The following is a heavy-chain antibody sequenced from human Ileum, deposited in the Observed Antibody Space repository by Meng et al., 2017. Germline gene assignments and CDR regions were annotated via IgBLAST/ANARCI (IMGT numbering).Heavy chain of an antibody. CDR3: VRSNIFGWNPRDH. CDR1: GYTFTDYC. D-gene: IGHD3-3*02. V-gene: IGHV1-2*06. Sequence: QVRRVEVGREAKKPGASLQVSCNASGYTFTDYCVHWVRQAPGQGLEWMGRINPKSGATAYAQKFQGRVTVTSDTSISTAYLDLISLTSDDTALYYCVRSNIFGWNPRDHWGQGTLVTVSS. CDR2: INPKSGAT. J-gene: IGHJ4*02.